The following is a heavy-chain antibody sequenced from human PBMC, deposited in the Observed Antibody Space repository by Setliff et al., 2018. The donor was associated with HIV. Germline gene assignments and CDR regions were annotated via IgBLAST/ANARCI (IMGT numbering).Heavy chain of an antibody. Sequence: GGSLRLSCAASGFTFSGYSMNWVRQAPGKGLEWVSTIRHSNPYEYYADSVKGRFTISRDNAKKSLYLQMNSLSAEDTAVYYCARGGDSSASDHWGQGTLVTVSS. CDR2: IRHSNPYE. CDR3: ARGGDSSASDH. V-gene: IGHV3-21*01. CDR1: GFTFSGYS. D-gene: IGHD6-19*01. J-gene: IGHJ4*02.